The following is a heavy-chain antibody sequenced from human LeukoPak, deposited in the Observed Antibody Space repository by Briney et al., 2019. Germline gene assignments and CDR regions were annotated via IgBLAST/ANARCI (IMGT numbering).Heavy chain of an antibody. V-gene: IGHV3-7*01. CDR1: GLTFSGYW. CDR3: ASDGGPFDP. D-gene: IGHD3-3*01. CDR2: INQGASEK. Sequence: GGSLRLSCAASGLTFSGYWMSWVRQAPGKGLEWVANINQGASEKYYVDSVRGRFTISRDNAKKSLTLQMNSLRVDDTAVYYCASDGGPFDPWGQGTLVTVSS. J-gene: IGHJ5*02.